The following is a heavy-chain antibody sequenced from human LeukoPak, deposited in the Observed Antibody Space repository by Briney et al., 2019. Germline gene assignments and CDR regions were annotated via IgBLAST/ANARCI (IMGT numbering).Heavy chain of an antibody. CDR3: ARHETCAGGPCSTGRWFDP. D-gene: IGHD2-8*02. J-gene: IGHJ5*02. CDR2: INHSGST. V-gene: IGHV4-34*01. CDR1: GGSFSGYY. Sequence: SETLSLTCAVYGGSFSGYYWSWIRQPPGKELEWIGEINHSGSTSYNPSLKSRVTISVDTSKNQFSLKLASVTAADTAVYYCARHETCAGGPCSTGRWFDPWGHGTPVTVSS.